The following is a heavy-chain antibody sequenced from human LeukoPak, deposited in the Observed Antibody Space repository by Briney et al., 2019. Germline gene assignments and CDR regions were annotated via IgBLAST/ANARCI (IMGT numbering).Heavy chain of an antibody. Sequence: GGSLRLSCAASGFTVSSNYMSWVRQAPGKGLEWVSVIYSGGSTYYADSVKGRFTISRDNPKNTLYLQMNSLRAGDTAVYYCASTHDYGDYVPVWGKGTTVTVSS. J-gene: IGHJ6*04. CDR1: GFTVSSNY. V-gene: IGHV3-66*02. CDR2: IYSGGST. CDR3: ASTHDYGDYVPV. D-gene: IGHD4-17*01.